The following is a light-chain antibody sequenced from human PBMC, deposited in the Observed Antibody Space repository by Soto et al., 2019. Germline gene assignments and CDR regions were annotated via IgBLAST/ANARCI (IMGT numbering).Light chain of an antibody. CDR3: QQYNSYPWT. CDR1: QTISSW. V-gene: IGKV1-5*01. CDR2: DAS. Sequence: DIQMPQSPSTLSASVGDRVTITCRASQTISSWLAWHQQKAGKAPKLLMFDASTLESGVPSRFSGSGSGTEFTLTISSLQPDDFATYYCQQYNSYPWTFGQGTKVEIK. J-gene: IGKJ1*01.